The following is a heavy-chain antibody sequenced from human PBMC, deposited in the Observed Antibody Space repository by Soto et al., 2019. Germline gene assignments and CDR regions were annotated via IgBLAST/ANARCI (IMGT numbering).Heavy chain of an antibody. CDR1: GGSISSSSYY. D-gene: IGHD1-26*01. Sequence: QLQLQESGPGLVKPSETLSLTCTVSGGSISSSSYYWGWIRQPPGKGLEWIGSIYYSGSTYYNPSLKSRVTISVDTSKNQFSLKLSSVTAADTAVYYCARRAEATYYFDYWGQGTLVTVSS. CDR2: IYYSGST. CDR3: ARRAEATYYFDY. V-gene: IGHV4-39*01. J-gene: IGHJ4*02.